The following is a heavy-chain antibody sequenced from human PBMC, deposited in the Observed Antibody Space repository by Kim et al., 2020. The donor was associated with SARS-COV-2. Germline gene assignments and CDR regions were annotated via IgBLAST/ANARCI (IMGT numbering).Heavy chain of an antibody. J-gene: IGHJ4*02. CDR2: IYYSGST. V-gene: IGHV4-39*02. Sequence: SETLSLTCTVSGGSISSSSYYWGWIRQPPGKGLEWIGSIYYSGSTYYNPSLKSRVTISVDTSKNQFSLKLSSVTAADTAVYYCARDAAAAGPIWVDYWGQGTLVTVSS. CDR3: ARDAAAAGPIWVDY. D-gene: IGHD6-13*01. CDR1: GGSISSSSYY.